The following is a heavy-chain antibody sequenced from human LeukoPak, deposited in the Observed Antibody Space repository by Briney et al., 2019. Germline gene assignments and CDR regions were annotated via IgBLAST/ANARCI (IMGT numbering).Heavy chain of an antibody. D-gene: IGHD4-23*01. Sequence: GGSLRLSCAASGFTFSTYSMNWVRQAPGKGLEWVSSISSSSSYIYYADSVKGRFTISRDNAKNSLYLQMNSLRAEDTAVYYCAVSLMYDYGGTPNFDYWGQGTLVTVSS. CDR1: GFTFSTYS. V-gene: IGHV3-21*01. CDR2: ISSSSSYI. J-gene: IGHJ4*02. CDR3: AVSLMYDYGGTPNFDY.